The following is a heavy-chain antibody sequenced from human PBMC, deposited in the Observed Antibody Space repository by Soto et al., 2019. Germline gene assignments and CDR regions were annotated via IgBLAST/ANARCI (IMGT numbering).Heavy chain of an antibody. CDR2: IIPVIGAP. D-gene: IGHD3-10*02. Sequence: QVQLVQSGPEVQKPGSSVRVSCKASGGTFRTNTISWVRQAPGHGLEWMGGIIPVIGAPNYAQKFQGRVTITADESTTTAYMELSSLTSEDTAVVYCASSCSGSYSYLCDYWGQGTLVTVS. CDR1: GGTFRTNT. V-gene: IGHV1-69*01. CDR3: ASSCSGSYSYLCDY. J-gene: IGHJ4*02.